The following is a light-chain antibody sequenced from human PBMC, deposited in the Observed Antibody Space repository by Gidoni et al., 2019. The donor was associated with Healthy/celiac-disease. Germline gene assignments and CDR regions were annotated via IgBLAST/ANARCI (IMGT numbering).Light chain of an antibody. CDR3: QQYGSSPMYT. Sequence: IVLTQSACTLSLSPGARSTLSCRARQSVSSSYLAWYQQKPGQAPRLLIYGASSRATGIPDRFSGSGSGTDFTLTISRLEPEDFAVYYCQQYGSSPMYTFGQGTKLEIK. CDR2: GAS. CDR1: QSVSSSY. J-gene: IGKJ2*01. V-gene: IGKV3-20*01.